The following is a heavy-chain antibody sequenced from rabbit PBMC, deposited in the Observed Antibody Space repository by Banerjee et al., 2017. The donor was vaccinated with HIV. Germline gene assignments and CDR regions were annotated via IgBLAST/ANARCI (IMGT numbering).Heavy chain of an antibody. J-gene: IGHJ4*01. CDR1: GFDFSSAYD. Sequence: QQLVESGGGLVQPGASLTLTCKASGFDFSSAYDMCWVRQAPGKGLEWIGYIYTGNGGTVYASWAKGRFTISKTSSTTVTLQMTSLTAADTATYFCASCLAGYIGNGYNLWGPGTLVTVS. CDR3: ASCLAGYIGNGYNL. V-gene: IGHV1S40*01. D-gene: IGHD7-1*01. CDR2: IYTGNGGT.